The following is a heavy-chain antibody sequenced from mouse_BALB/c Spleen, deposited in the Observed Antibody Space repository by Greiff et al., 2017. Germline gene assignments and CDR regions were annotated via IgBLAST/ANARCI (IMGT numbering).Heavy chain of an antibody. Sequence: ESGPGLVKPSQSLSLTCSVTGYSITSGYYWNWIRQFPGNKLEWMGYISYDGSNNYNPSLKNRISITRDTSKNQFFLKLNSVTTEDTATYYCARERGGNYYFDYWGQGTTLTVSS. V-gene: IGHV3-6*02. CDR2: ISYDGSN. J-gene: IGHJ2*01. D-gene: IGHD2-1*01. CDR1: GYSITSGYY. CDR3: ARERGGNYYFDY.